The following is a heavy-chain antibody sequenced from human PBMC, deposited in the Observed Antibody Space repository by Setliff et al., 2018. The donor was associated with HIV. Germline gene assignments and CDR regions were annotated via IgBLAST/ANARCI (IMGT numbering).Heavy chain of an antibody. J-gene: IGHJ4*02. CDR3: AKDRTVGVITIFDY. Sequence: LRLSCAASGFTFNTYGMHWVRQAPGKGLEWVAFIRYDVSNKYYADSVKGRFTISRDNSKNTLYLQMNSLRAEDTAVYYCAKDRTVGVITIFDYWGQGTLVTVSS. V-gene: IGHV3-30*02. CDR2: IRYDVSNK. CDR1: GFTFNTYG. D-gene: IGHD3-22*01.